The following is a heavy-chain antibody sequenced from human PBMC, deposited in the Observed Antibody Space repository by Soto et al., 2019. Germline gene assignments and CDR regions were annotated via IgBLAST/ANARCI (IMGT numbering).Heavy chain of an antibody. CDR3: ARAAVAAGGPFDK. V-gene: IGHV4-34*01. Sequence: SETLSLTCAVSGGSFSGFFWGWIRQPPGKGLEWIGEVNHGGSANYNPSLKSRVTISSDTSKNHFSLTLRSVTAADTAVYYCARAAVAAGGPFDKWGQGALVTVSS. D-gene: IGHD2-15*01. CDR2: VNHGGSA. CDR1: GGSFSGFF. J-gene: IGHJ4*02.